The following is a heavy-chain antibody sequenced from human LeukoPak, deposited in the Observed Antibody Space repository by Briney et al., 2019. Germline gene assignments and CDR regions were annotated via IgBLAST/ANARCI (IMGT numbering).Heavy chain of an antibody. J-gene: IGHJ4*02. D-gene: IGHD2-2*01. V-gene: IGHV1-24*01. Sequence: AASVKVSCKVSGYTLTELSMHWMRQAPGKGLEWMGGFDPEDGETIYAQKFQGRVTMTEDTSTDTAYMELSSLRSEDTAVYYCATAKRGPAPFDYWGQGTLVTVSS. CDR1: GYTLTELS. CDR3: ATAKRGPAPFDY. CDR2: FDPEDGET.